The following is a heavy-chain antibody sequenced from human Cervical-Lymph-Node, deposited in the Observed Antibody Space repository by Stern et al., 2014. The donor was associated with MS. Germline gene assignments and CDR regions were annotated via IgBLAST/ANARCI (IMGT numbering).Heavy chain of an antibody. CDR2: IYYSGSA. D-gene: IGHD6-6*01. V-gene: IGHV4-30-4*08. J-gene: IGHJ4*02. CDR1: GGSVNGDDFY. Sequence: VQLVESGPGLVMPSQTLSLTCTVSGGSVNGDDFYWSWIRPPPGKGLEWIGYIYYSGSAYYNPSLESRLSISLGTAKNHFSLKLTSVTAADTAVYYCARETASSSSFGYWGQGTLVTVSS. CDR3: ARETASSSSFGY.